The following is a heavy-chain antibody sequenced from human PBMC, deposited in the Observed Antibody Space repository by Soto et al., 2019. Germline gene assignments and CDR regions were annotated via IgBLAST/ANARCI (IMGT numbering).Heavy chain of an antibody. V-gene: IGHV4-31*11. D-gene: IGHD3-10*01. CDR3: AGDLWFGEPRSQYNWFDS. Sequence: VQLQESGPGLVKPSQTLSLSCAVSGGSISIGGYYWSWIRQHPGKGLEWIGYIYYTGTTYYKSSRRSRVNMSVDAPKTRCSLNLTSVNAANTAVYYCAGDLWFGEPRSQYNWFDSWGQGILVTVSS. J-gene: IGHJ5*01. CDR1: GGSISIGGYY. CDR2: IYYTGTT.